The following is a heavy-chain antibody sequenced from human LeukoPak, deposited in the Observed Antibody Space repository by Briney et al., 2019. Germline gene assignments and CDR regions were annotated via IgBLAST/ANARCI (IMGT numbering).Heavy chain of an antibody. J-gene: IGHJ4*02. Sequence: GGSLRLSCATSGFTFTTFWMHWVRQAPGKGLEWVSSITSSGNHRSYADSVKGRFTISRDNAKNSLYLQMNSLRTEDTAVYYCVRDGSSWGNFDYWGQGTLVSVSS. D-gene: IGHD7-27*01. CDR1: GFTFTTFW. CDR3: VRDGSSWGNFDY. V-gene: IGHV3-21*01. CDR2: ITSSGNHR.